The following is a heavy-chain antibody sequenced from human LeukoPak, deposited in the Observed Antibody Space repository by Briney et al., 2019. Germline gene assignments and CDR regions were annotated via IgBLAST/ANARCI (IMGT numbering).Heavy chain of an antibody. D-gene: IGHD5-12*01. CDR2: IDPSDSYI. CDR3: AKQGGAYSDYGYFDY. Sequence: GESLRISCKGSGYTFTSYWISWVRQMPGKGLEWMGRIDPSDSYINYSPSLQGHVTISADKSINTAHLQWSSLKASDTAMYYCAKQGGAYSDYGYFDYWGQGTLVTVSS. V-gene: IGHV5-10-1*01. CDR1: GYTFTSYW. J-gene: IGHJ4*02.